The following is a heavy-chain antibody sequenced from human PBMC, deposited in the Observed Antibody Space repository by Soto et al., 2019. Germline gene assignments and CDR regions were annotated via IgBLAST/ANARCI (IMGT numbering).Heavy chain of an antibody. Sequence: ASVKVSCKASGYTFTNYTIHWVRQAPGQRLEWMGWINAGNGNTKYSQNFQGRVTITRDTSASTAYMELSSLRSEDTAVYYCARSPTFGGFDIWGQGTMVTVSS. CDR1: GYTFTNYT. J-gene: IGHJ3*02. D-gene: IGHD3-16*01. CDR2: INAGNGNT. CDR3: ARSPTFGGFDI. V-gene: IGHV1-3*01.